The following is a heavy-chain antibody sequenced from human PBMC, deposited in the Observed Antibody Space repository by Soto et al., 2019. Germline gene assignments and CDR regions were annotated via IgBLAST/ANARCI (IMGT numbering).Heavy chain of an antibody. V-gene: IGHV1-58*02. D-gene: IGHD1-26*01. J-gene: IGHJ6*02. CDR3: AAQGATSSYYGMDV. CDR2: IVVGSGNT. CDR1: VFTFTSSA. Sequence: GASVKVSCTSSVFTFTSSAMQWVRQARGQRLEWIGWIVVGSGNTNYAQKFQERVTITRDMSTSTAYMELSSLRSEDTAVYYCAAQGATSSYYGMDVWGQGTTVTVSS.